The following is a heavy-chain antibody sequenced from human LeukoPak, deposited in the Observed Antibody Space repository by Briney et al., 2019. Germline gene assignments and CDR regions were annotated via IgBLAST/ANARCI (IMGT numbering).Heavy chain of an antibody. Sequence: GGSLRLSCAASGFTFSSYEMNWVRQAPGKGLEWVSHISSSDSTIYYADSVKGRFTISRDNAKNSLYLQMNSLRAEDTAVYYCARDGSAYGMDVWGQGTTVIVSS. CDR3: ARDGSAYGMDV. CDR1: GFTFSSYE. V-gene: IGHV3-48*03. D-gene: IGHD1-26*01. CDR2: ISSSDSTI. J-gene: IGHJ6*02.